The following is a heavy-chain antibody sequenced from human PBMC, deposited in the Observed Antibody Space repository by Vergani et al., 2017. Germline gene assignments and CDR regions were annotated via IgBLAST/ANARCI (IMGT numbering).Heavy chain of an antibody. J-gene: IGHJ6*02. CDR3: ARDGVVPIGLYYYYGMDV. CDR2: IIPILGIA. CDR1: GGTFSSYA. Sequence: QVQLVQSGAEVKKPGASVKVSCKASGGTFSSYAISWVRQAPGQGLEWMGRIIPILGIANYAQKFQGRVTITADKSTSTAYMELSSLRSEDTAVYYCARDGVVPIGLYYYYGMDVWGQGTTVTVSS. D-gene: IGHD2-2*01. V-gene: IGHV1-69*04.